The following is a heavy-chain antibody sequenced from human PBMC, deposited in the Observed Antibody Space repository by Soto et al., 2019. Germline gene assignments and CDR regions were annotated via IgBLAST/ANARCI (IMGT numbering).Heavy chain of an antibody. Sequence: GGSLRLSCAASGFTFSSYAMHWVRQAPGKGLEWVAVISYDGSNKYYADSVKGRFTISRDNSKNTLYLQMNSLRAEDTAVYYCARDRIAASSLSRCMDVWGQGTTVTVSS. V-gene: IGHV3-30-3*01. CDR1: GFTFSSYA. CDR3: ARDRIAASSLSRCMDV. CDR2: ISYDGSNK. J-gene: IGHJ6*02. D-gene: IGHD6-13*01.